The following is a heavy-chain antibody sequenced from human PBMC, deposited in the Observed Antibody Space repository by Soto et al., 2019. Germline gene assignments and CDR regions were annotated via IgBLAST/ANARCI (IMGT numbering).Heavy chain of an antibody. D-gene: IGHD2-2*01. V-gene: IGHV1-18*01. CDR3: ARGAVIVLVPSPDGMDV. J-gene: IGHJ6*02. CDR2: ISAYNGNT. CDR1: GYTFTSYG. Sequence: QVQLVQSGAEVKKPGASVKVSCKASGYTFTSYGISWVRQAPGQGLEWMGWISAYNGNTNYAQKLQGRVTMTTDTTTSPAYMELRSLRSDDTAVYYCARGAVIVLVPSPDGMDVWGQGTTVTVSS.